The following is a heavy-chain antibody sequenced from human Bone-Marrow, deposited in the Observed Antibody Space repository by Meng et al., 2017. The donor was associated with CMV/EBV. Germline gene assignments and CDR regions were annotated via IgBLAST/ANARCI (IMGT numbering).Heavy chain of an antibody. CDR2: ISGASTYI. J-gene: IGHJ6*02. CDR3: AKEYHGQWLYYGMDV. V-gene: IGHV3-21*01. Sequence: ESLKISCAASGFVFSNSNMNWVRQAPGKGLEWVSSISGASTYIYYAASVEGRFTISRDNAKHSVYLQMNSLRAEDTAIYYCAKEYHGQWLYYGMDVWGQGTTVTVSS. D-gene: IGHD6-19*01. CDR1: GFVFSNSN.